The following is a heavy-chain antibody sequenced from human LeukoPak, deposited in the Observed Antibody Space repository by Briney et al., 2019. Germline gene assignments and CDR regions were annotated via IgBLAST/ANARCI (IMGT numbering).Heavy chain of an antibody. CDR1: GGSISSGSYY. CDR3: ARGRGALDY. D-gene: IGHD3-10*01. Sequence: PSQTLSLTCTVSGGSISSGSYYWSWIRQPAGKGLEWIGRIYTSGSTNYNPSLKSRVTISVDTSKNQFSLKLSSVTAADTAVYYCARGRGALDYWGQGTLVTVSS. V-gene: IGHV4-61*02. CDR2: IYTSGST. J-gene: IGHJ4*02.